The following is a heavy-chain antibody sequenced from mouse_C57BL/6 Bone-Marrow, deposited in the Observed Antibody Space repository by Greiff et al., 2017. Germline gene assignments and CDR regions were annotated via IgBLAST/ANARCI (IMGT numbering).Heavy chain of an antibody. V-gene: IGHV1-69*01. CDR3: ARGGDYYDSEYYFDY. D-gene: IGHD1-1*01. CDR1: GYTFTSYW. Sequence: QVQLQQPGAELVMPGASVKLSCKASGYTFTSYWMHWVKQRPGQGLEWIGEIDPSDSYTNYNQKFKGKSTLTVDKSSSTAYMQLSSLTSEDSAVYYCARGGDYYDSEYYFDYWGQGTTLTVSS. J-gene: IGHJ2*01. CDR2: IDPSDSYT.